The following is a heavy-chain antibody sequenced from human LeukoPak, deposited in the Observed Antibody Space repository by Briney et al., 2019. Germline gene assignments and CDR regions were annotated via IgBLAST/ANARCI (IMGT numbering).Heavy chain of an antibody. CDR3: ARGNAMDV. J-gene: IGHJ6*02. Sequence: PGGSLRLPCAASGFTFTSYWMTWVRQAPGKGPEWVANINHDGSEIHYVDSAKGRFTISRDNGRNTLYLQMDSLKAEDTAVYYCARGNAMDVWGQGTTVTVSS. V-gene: IGHV3-7*04. CDR1: GFTFTSYW. CDR2: INHDGSEI.